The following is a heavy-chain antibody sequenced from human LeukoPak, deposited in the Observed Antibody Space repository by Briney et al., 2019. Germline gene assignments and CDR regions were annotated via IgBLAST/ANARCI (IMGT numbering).Heavy chain of an antibody. CDR1: GGTFSSYA. Sequence: ASVKVSCKASGGTFSSYAISWVRQAPGQGLEWMGGIIPIFGTANYAQKFQGRVTITTDESTSTAYMELSSLRSEDTAVYYCGGVGATGPYYYYYMDVWGKGTTLTVSS. J-gene: IGHJ6*03. D-gene: IGHD1-26*01. CDR2: IIPIFGTA. V-gene: IGHV1-69*05. CDR3: GGVGATGPYYYYYMDV.